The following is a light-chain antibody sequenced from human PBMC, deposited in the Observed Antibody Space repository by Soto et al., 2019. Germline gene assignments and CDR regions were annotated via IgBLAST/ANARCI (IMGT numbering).Light chain of an antibody. CDR1: QSISSTY. CDR2: GAS. J-gene: IGKJ1*01. Sequence: EVVLTQSPGTLSLSPGERATLSCRASQSISSTYLAWYQQKPGQAPRLLIYGASSRATGIPARFSGSGSGTDFTLTISSLEPEDFAVYYCQQLTDWPPQWTFGQGTKGDIK. CDR3: QQLTDWPPQWT. V-gene: IGKV3D-20*02.